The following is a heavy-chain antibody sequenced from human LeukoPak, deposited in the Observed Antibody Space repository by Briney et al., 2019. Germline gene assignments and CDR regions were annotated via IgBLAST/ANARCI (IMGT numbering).Heavy chain of an antibody. D-gene: IGHD2-15*01. CDR3: AKVQIGYCSGGSCSGFDY. V-gene: IGHV3-9*01. CDR1: GFTFDDYA. CDR2: ISWNSGSI. J-gene: IGHJ4*02. Sequence: GGSLRLSCAASGFTFDDYAMHWVRQAPGKGLEWVSGISWNSGSIGYADSVKGRFTTSRDNAKNSLYLQMNSLRAEDTALYYCAKVQIGYCSGGSCSGFDYWGQGTLVTVSS.